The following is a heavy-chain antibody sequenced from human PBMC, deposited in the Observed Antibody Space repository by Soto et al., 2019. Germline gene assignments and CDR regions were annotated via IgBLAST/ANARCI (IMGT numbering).Heavy chain of an antibody. Sequence: TSETLSLTCTVSNCSISSYYWSWIRQPPGKGLEWIGYIYYSGSTNYNPSLKSRVTISVDTSKNQFSLSLTSVTAADTAVHYCARLPRSSGRDWFDPWGQGTLVTVSS. CDR3: ARLPRSSGRDWFDP. D-gene: IGHD6-13*01. V-gene: IGHV4-59*01. CDR1: NCSISSYY. CDR2: IYYSGST. J-gene: IGHJ5*02.